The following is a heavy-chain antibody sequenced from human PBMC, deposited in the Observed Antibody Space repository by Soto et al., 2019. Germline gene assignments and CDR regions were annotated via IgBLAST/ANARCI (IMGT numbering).Heavy chain of an antibody. J-gene: IGHJ4*02. CDR3: ARDLGTTNYYFDY. CDR1: GLTFIGNG. D-gene: IGHD4-17*01. V-gene: IGHV3-33*01. CDR2: IWYDGSKK. Sequence: GGSLRLSCVVSGLTFIGNGFHWVRQAPGKGLEWVAVIWYDGSKKYYVESVKGRFTISRDNSKNTLYLQMNSLRAEDTAVYYCARDLGTTNYYFDYWGQGTLVTVSS.